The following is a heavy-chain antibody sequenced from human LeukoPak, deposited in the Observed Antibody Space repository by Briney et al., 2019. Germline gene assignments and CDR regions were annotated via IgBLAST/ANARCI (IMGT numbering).Heavy chain of an antibody. V-gene: IGHV1-18*04. CDR2: INTYNGNT. CDR3: ARNSPRDVAGRQFLPGVLSLLSQCDNCFDP. J-gene: IGHJ5*02. CDR1: GYTFTNYG. D-gene: IGHD7-27*01. Sequence: ASVKVSCKASGYTFTNYGISWVRQAPGQGLEWMGWINTYNGNTNYAQKFQGRGTMTTDTSTSTAYMELRSLRSDDTAVYYCARNSPRDVAGRQFLPGVLSLLSQCDNCFDPWGQGTLVSVSS.